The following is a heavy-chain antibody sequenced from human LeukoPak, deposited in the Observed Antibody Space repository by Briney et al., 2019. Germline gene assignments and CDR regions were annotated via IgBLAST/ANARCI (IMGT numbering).Heavy chain of an antibody. CDR2: IIPILGIA. V-gene: IGHV1-69*04. CDR1: GGTFSSYA. D-gene: IGHD4-11*01. Sequence: ASVKVSCKASGGTFSSYAISWVRQAPGQGLEWMGRIIPILGIANYAQKFQGRVTITADKSTSTAYMELSSLRSEDTAVYYCARSSFDYSNFVDYWGQGTLVTVSS. CDR3: ARSSFDYSNFVDY. J-gene: IGHJ4*02.